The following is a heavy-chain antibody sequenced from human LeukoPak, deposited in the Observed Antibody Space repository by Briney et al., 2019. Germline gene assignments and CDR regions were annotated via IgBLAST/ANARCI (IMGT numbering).Heavy chain of an antibody. CDR1: GYTFTGYY. CDR3: ARDSGRFTNPIDY. CDR2: INPNSGDT. Sequence: ASAKVSCKPSGYTFTGYYMLWVRQAPGQGLEWMGRINPNSGDTNYAQKFQGRVTMTRDTSISTAYMELSRLTSDDTAVYYCARDSGRFTNPIDYWGQGTLVTVSS. V-gene: IGHV1-2*06. D-gene: IGHD1-26*01. J-gene: IGHJ4*02.